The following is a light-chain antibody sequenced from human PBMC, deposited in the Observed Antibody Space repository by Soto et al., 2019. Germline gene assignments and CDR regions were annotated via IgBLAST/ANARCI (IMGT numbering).Light chain of an antibody. Sequence: EIVITHSPATLSVSPGERATLSCRASQSVSSNLAWYQQKPGQAPRLLIYGASTRATGIPARFSGSGSGTEFTLTISSLQSEDFAVYYCQQYNNWPPRTFGQGTKV. CDR1: QSVSSN. CDR3: QQYNNWPPRT. CDR2: GAS. J-gene: IGKJ1*01. V-gene: IGKV3-15*01.